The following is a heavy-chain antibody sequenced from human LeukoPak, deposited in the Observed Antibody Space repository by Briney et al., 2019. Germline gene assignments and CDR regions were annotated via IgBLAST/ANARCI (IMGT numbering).Heavy chain of an antibody. Sequence: SVKVSCKASGGTFSSYAISWVRQAPGQGLEWMGGIIPIFGTANYAQKFQSRVTITADESTSTAYMELRSLSSDDTAVYYCARGLPGYSSGWLYYYYYYGMDVWGQGTTVTVSS. J-gene: IGHJ6*02. CDR1: GGTFSSYA. D-gene: IGHD6-19*01. V-gene: IGHV1-69*13. CDR2: IIPIFGTA. CDR3: ARGLPGYSSGWLYYYYYYGMDV.